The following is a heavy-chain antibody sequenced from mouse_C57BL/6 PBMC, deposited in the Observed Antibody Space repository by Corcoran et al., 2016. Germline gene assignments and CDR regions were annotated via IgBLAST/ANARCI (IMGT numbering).Heavy chain of an antibody. CDR2: INPNNGGT. D-gene: IGHD1-1*01. CDR3: ARCITTVVVYAMDY. Sequence: EVQLQQSGPELVKPGASVKISCKASGYTFTDYYMNWVKQSHGKSLEWIGDINPNNGGTSYNQKFKGKATLTVDKSSSTAYMELRSLTSEDSAVYYCARCITTVVVYAMDYWGQGTSVTVSS. J-gene: IGHJ4*01. V-gene: IGHV1-26*01. CDR1: GYTFTDYY.